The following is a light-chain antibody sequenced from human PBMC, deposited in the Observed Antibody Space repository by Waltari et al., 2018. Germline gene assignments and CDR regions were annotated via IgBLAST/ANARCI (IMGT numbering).Light chain of an antibody. CDR3: SSYTTSSTVI. V-gene: IGLV2-18*02. CDR2: EVT. J-gene: IGLJ2*01. Sequence: QSALIQPPSVSGSPGQSVAIYCTGTSSDIGSYNFVSWYQQFPGTAPKLLIYEVTNRPAGVPDRFSGSKSGYTASLAISGLRPEDEADYYCSSYTTSSTVIFGGGTKLTVL. CDR1: SSDIGSYNF.